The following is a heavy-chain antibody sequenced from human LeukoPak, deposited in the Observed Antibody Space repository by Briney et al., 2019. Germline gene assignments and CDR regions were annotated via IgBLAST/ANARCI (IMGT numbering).Heavy chain of an antibody. CDR3: AELGITMIGGV. V-gene: IGHV3-48*03. CDR2: ISGSGDTT. J-gene: IGHJ6*04. Sequence: GGSLRLSCAASGFTFSSFAMNWVRQAPGKGLEWVSIISGSGDTTHYADSVKGRFTISRDNAKNSLYLQMNSLRAEDTAVYYCAELGITMIGGVWGKGTTVTISS. D-gene: IGHD3-10*02. CDR1: GFTFSSFA.